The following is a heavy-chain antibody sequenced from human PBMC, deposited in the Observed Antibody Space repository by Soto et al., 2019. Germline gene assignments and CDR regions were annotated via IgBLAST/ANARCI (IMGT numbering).Heavy chain of an antibody. CDR3: ARLAYSGTTYRAFGV. CDR2: IYPGDSDT. V-gene: IGHV5-51*03. CDR1: GYTFTSFW. Sequence: GESLKISCKASGYTFTSFWIGWVRQLPGKGLEWMGIIYPGDSDTKYSPSFQGQVTISADKSITTAYIHWSSLKASDTAMYYCARLAYSGTTYRAFGVWGQGTMVTVSS. J-gene: IGHJ3*01. D-gene: IGHD1-1*01.